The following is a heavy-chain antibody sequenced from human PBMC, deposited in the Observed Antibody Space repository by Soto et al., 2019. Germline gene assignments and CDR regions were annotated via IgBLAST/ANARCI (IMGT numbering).Heavy chain of an antibody. J-gene: IGHJ4*02. Sequence: QHPGKGLEWIGYIYNSGSTNYNPSLKSRVTISIDTSKRQISLKLSSVTAADTAVYYCARDQGIAVAVFDYWGQGTVVTVSS. CDR3: ARDQGIAVAVFDY. V-gene: IGHV4-59*01. D-gene: IGHD6-19*01. CDR2: IYNSGST.